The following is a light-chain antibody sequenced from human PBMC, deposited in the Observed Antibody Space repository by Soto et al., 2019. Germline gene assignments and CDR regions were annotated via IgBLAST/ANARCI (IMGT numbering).Light chain of an antibody. CDR3: GTWDIRLNINWV. V-gene: IGLV1-51*02. CDR2: ENN. Sequence: QSLLTQPPSVSAAPGQKVTISCSGSSSNIGNNYVSWYQHLPGTAPRLLIFENNKRPSGIPDRFSGSKSGTSATLAITGLQTGDEADYYCGTWDIRLNINWVFGGGTKLTVL. J-gene: IGLJ3*02. CDR1: SSNIGNNY.